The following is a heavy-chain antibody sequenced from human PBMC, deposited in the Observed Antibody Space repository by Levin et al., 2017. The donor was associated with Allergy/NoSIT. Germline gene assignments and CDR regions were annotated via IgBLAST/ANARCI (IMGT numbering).Heavy chain of an antibody. V-gene: IGHV4-4*02. CDR2: IFHTGST. J-gene: IGHJ4*02. Sequence: SETLSLTCDVSGVSIDSSNWWTWVRQPPGKGLEWIGEIFHTGSTNYSPSLKSRVSMSVDKSKNRFSLNLTSITAADTAVYYCAKDGVDYGGNYLDYWGQGALVTVSS. D-gene: IGHD4-23*01. CDR3: AKDGVDYGGNYLDY. CDR1: GVSIDSSNW.